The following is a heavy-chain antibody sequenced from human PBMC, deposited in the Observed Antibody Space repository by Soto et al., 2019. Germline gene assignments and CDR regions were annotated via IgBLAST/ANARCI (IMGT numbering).Heavy chain of an antibody. Sequence: GGSLRLSCAASGFAFSSCVMSWVRQAPGKGLEWVSTIKTSGDSIFYADPVKGRFTASRDDSRNTLYLQMDSLRAEDTATYYCTKDVTGDIGADYWGPGTPVTVSS. CDR1: GFAFSSCV. V-gene: IGHV3-23*01. D-gene: IGHD2-21*02. J-gene: IGHJ4*02. CDR3: TKDVTGDIGADY. CDR2: IKTSGDSI.